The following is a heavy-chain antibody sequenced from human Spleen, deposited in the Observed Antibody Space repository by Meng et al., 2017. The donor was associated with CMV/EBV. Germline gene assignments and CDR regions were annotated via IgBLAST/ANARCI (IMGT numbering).Heavy chain of an antibody. V-gene: IGHV1-2*02. Sequence: ASAKAPCKASGYTFTGYYMHWVVQAPGHGLEWMGWINPNSGGTNYAQKFQGRVTMTRDTSISTAYMALSRLRSDDTAVYYCAIFRYQLLYGVDYWGQGTLVTVSS. CDR3: AIFRYQLLYGVDY. J-gene: IGHJ4*02. CDR1: GYTFTGYY. D-gene: IGHD2-2*02. CDR2: INPNSGGT.